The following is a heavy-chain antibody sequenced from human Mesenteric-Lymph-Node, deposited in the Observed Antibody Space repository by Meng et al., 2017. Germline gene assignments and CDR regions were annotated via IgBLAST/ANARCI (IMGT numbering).Heavy chain of an antibody. CDR1: GYTFSSYD. J-gene: IGHJ4*02. D-gene: IGHD5-24*01. V-gene: IGHV1-8*02. CDR3: ERGRGWLQPLDS. Sequence: QVQLVQSGAEVKKPGASVKVSCKASGYTFSSYDINWVRQAPGQGLEWMGWMNPKSGNTGYAQKFQGRVTMTRNTSITTAYMELSSLKPEDTAMFYCERGRGWLQPLDSWGQGTLVTVSS. CDR2: MNPKSGNT.